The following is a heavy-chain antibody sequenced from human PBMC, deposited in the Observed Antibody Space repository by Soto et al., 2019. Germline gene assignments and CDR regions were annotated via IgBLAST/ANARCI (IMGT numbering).Heavy chain of an antibody. CDR3: ALARGHDSCCYYSPFVY. Sequence: QVQLVQSGAEVKKPGASMKVSCKASGYTFTGYYMHWVRQAPGQGLEWMGCINPNSGGTNYAQKFQGRVTMTRDTSISTAYMELSRLKSDDTAVYYCALARGHDSCCYYSPFVYWGQGTLVTVSS. D-gene: IGHD3-22*01. V-gene: IGHV1-2*02. CDR1: GYTFTGYY. CDR2: INPNSGGT. J-gene: IGHJ4*02.